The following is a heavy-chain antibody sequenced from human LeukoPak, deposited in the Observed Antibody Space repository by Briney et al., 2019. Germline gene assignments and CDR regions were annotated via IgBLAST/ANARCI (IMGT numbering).Heavy chain of an antibody. Sequence: SETLSLTCTVSGGSISSYYWSWIRQPPGKGLEWIGYICYSGSTNYNPSLKSRVTISVDTSKNQFSLKLSSVTAADTAVYYCARQAAAGTNWFDPWGQGTLVTVSS. CDR2: ICYSGST. D-gene: IGHD6-13*01. CDR3: ARQAAAGTNWFDP. J-gene: IGHJ5*02. CDR1: GGSISSYY. V-gene: IGHV4-59*01.